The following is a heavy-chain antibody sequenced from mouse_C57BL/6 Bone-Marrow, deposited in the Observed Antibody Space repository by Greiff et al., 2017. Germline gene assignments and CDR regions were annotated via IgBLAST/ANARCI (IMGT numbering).Heavy chain of an antibody. J-gene: IGHJ3*01. Sequence: VQLKESGPELVKPGASVKIPCKASGYTFTDYNMDWVKQSHGKSLEWIGDINPNNGCTIYNQKFKGKATLTVDKSSSTAYMVLRSLTSEDTAVYYCGRSGYSNYRAWFAYWGQGTLVTVSA. D-gene: IGHD2-12*01. CDR3: GRSGYSNYRAWFAY. CDR2: INPNNGCT. CDR1: GYTFTDYN. V-gene: IGHV1-18*01.